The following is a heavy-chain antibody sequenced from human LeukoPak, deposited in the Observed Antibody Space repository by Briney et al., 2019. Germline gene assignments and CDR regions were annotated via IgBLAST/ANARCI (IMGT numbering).Heavy chain of an antibody. Sequence: PGGSLRLSCAASGFTFSSYAMSWVRQAPGKGLEWVSTINGGGVNTHYADSVGGRFTISRDNAKNSLYLQMNSLRAEDTAVYYCARVGGAPTILKDWLRRYYFDYWGQGTLVTVSS. CDR1: GFTFSSYA. V-gene: IGHV3-23*01. D-gene: IGHD5-12*01. CDR3: ARVGGAPTILKDWLRRYYFDY. CDR2: INGGGVNT. J-gene: IGHJ4*02.